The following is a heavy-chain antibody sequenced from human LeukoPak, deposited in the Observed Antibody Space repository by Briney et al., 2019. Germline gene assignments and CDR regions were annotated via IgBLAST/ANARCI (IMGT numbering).Heavy chain of an antibody. D-gene: IGHD2-2*01. J-gene: IGHJ1*01. CDR3: AKDPANQLLYPAHFSH. CDR1: GFTFSSYV. V-gene: IGHV3-23*01. Sequence: PGVSLRLSCAASGFTFSSYVMNWVRQAPGKGLEWVSAISRSGVSTSYADSVKGRFTISRDNSKNTLYLHMNSLRAEDTAIYFCAKDPANQLLYPAHFSHWGQGTLVTVSS. CDR2: ISRSGVST.